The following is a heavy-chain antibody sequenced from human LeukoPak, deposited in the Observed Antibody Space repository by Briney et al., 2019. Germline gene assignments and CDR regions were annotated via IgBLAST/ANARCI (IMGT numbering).Heavy chain of an antibody. CDR1: GFTFSSYW. V-gene: IGHV3-7*01. CDR3: ARDDILTGYDLDY. CDR2: IKQDGSEK. D-gene: IGHD3-9*01. J-gene: IGHJ4*02. Sequence: PGGSLRLSCAASGFTFSSYWMSWVRQAPGKGLEWVANIKQDGSEKYYVDSAKGRFTISRDNAKNSLYLQMNSLRAEDTAVYYCARDDILTGYDLDYWGQGTLVTVSS.